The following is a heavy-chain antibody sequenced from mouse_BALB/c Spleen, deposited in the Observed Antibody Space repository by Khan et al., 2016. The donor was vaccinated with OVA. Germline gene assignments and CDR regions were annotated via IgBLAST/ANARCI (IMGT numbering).Heavy chain of an antibody. Sequence: EVQLQESGAELVKPGASVKLSCTASGFNIKDTYIHWIMQRPEQGLEWIGRIDPATGNSNFDPNFKGKATITADTSSTTAYLHITGLTSEDTAVYYGARTAIHNYCCYTVDYWGHGTSVTVSS. V-gene: IGHV14-3*02. CDR3: ARTAIHNYCCYTVDY. CDR1: GFNIKDTY. D-gene: IGHD1-2*01. J-gene: IGHJ4*01. CDR2: IDPATGNS.